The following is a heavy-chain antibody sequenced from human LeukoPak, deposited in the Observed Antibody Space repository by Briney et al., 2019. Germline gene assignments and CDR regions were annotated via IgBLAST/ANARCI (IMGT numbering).Heavy chain of an antibody. Sequence: SETLSLTCTVSGGSISSSSYYWGWIRQPRGKGLEWIGSIYYSGSTYYNPSLKSRVTISVDTSKNQFSLKLSSVTAADTAVYYCASYSSGYYYVLDYWGQGTLVTVSS. D-gene: IGHD3-22*01. CDR2: IYYSGST. CDR3: ASYSSGYYYVLDY. J-gene: IGHJ4*02. V-gene: IGHV4-39*01. CDR1: GGSISSSSYY.